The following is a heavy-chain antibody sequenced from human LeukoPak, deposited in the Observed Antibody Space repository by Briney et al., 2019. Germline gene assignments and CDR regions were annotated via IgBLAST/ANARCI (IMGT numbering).Heavy chain of an antibody. Sequence: GASVKVSCKASGYTFTSYAMHWVRQAPGQRLEWMGWINAGNGNTKYSQKFQGRVTITRDTSASTAYMELSSLRSEDTAVYYCARGPIAVAVNWFDPWGQGTLVTVSS. CDR2: INAGNGNT. V-gene: IGHV1-3*01. J-gene: IGHJ5*02. CDR3: ARGPIAVAVNWFDP. D-gene: IGHD6-19*01. CDR1: GYTFTSYA.